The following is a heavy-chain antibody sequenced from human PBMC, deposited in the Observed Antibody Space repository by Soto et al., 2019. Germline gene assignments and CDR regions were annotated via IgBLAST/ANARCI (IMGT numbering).Heavy chain of an antibody. CDR1: GGSISSGDYY. V-gene: IGHV4-30-4*01. J-gene: IGHJ5*02. D-gene: IGHD3-10*01. CDR2: IYYSGST. Sequence: TSETLSLTCTVSGGSISSGDYYWSWIRQPPGKGLEWIGYIYYSGSTYYNPSLKSRVTISVDTSKNQFSLKLSSVTAADTAVYYCARLLWFGEGWRWFDPWGQGTLVTVSS. CDR3: ARLLWFGEGWRWFDP.